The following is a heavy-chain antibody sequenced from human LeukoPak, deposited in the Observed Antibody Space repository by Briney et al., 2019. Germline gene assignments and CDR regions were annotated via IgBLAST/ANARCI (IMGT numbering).Heavy chain of an antibody. V-gene: IGHV1-18*01. CDR1: GYTCTSYC. CDR3: ARDQSSGWYGMDV. D-gene: IGHD6-19*01. J-gene: IGHJ6*02. Sequence: AASVRVSCKASGYTCTSYCISWVRQAPGQGLEWMGWISAYNGNTNYAQKLQGRVTMTTDTSTSTAYMELRSLRSDDTAVYYCARDQSSGWYGMDVWGQGTTVTVSS. CDR2: ISAYNGNT.